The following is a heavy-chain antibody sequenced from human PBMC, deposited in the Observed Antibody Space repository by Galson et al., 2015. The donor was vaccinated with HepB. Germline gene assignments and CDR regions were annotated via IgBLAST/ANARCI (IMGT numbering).Heavy chain of an antibody. V-gene: IGHV3-48*04. Sequence: SLRLSCAASGFTFSSYIMHWVRQAPGKGLEWVSYISSTSSTIYYADSVKGRFTISRDNAKNSLNLQMNSLRAEDTAVYYCASAQWLRAFDIWGQGTMVTVSS. J-gene: IGHJ3*02. D-gene: IGHD6-19*01. CDR2: ISSTSSTI. CDR3: ASAQWLRAFDI. CDR1: GFTFSSYI.